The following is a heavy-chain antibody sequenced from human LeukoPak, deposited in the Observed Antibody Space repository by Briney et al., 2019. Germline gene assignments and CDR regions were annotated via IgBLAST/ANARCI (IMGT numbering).Heavy chain of an antibody. CDR1: GFTFSSYG. J-gene: IGHJ4*02. CDR3: ARDSYYSSSSLGFDY. CDR2: IRYDGSNE. V-gene: IGHV3-30*02. Sequence: PGGSLRLSCAASGFTFSSYGMHWVRQAPGKGLEWVSFIRYDGSNEYYADSVRGRFTISRDNSKNTLYLQMNSLRAEDTAVYYCARDSYYSSSSLGFDYWGQGTLVTVSS. D-gene: IGHD6-6*01.